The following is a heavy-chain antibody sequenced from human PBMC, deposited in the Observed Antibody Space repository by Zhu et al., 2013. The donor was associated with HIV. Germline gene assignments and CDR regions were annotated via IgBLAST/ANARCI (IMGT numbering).Heavy chain of an antibody. V-gene: IGHV1-18*04. D-gene: IGHD3-22*01. Sequence: QVQLVQSGAEVKKPGASVKVSCKASGYTFTSYGISWVRQAPGQGLEWMGWISAYNGNTNYAQKLQGRVTMTTDTSTSTAYMELRSLRSDDTAVYYCARAPYYYDSSGYSPRTETLDYWGQGTRRSPSPQ. CDR1: GYTFTSYG. J-gene: IGHJ4*02. CDR2: ISAYNGNT. CDR3: ARAPYYYDSSGYSPRTETLDY.